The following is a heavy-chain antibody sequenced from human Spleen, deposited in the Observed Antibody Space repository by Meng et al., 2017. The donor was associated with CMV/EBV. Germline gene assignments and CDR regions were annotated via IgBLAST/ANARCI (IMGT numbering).Heavy chain of an antibody. CDR3: AHRLGFWSGYAFDY. V-gene: IGHV2-5*01. Sequence: FSGFSLSTGGVGVGWIRQPPGKALEWLALIYWNDDKRYSPSLKSGVTITKDTSKNQVVLTMTNMDPVDTATYYCAHRLGFWSGYAFDYWGQGTLVTVSS. J-gene: IGHJ4*02. CDR1: GFSLSTGGVG. D-gene: IGHD3-3*01. CDR2: IYWNDDK.